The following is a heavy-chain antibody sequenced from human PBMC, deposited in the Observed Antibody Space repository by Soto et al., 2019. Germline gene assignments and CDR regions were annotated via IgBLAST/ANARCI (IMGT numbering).Heavy chain of an antibody. CDR2: ISASGGST. CDR1: GFSFRSFS. V-gene: IGHV3-23*01. D-gene: IGHD2-2*01. Sequence: PGGSLRLSCAVSGFSFRSFSMSWVRQAPGKGLEWVSSISASGGSTYYGDSVKGRFTISRDNSKTTLYLQMNSLRAEDTAVYYCAKAPRYCSSTSCYVRGERAAYYYYYYGMDVWGQGTTVTVSS. J-gene: IGHJ6*02. CDR3: AKAPRYCSSTSCYVRGERAAYYYYYYGMDV.